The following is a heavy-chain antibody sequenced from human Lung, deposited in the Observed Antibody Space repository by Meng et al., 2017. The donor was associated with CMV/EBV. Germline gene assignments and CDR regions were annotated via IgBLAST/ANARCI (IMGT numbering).Heavy chain of an antibody. V-gene: IGHV3-21*01. J-gene: IGHJ3*01. Sequence: GEXXKISCAASGFTLSRYSMNWVRQAPGKGLEWVSSISTSSSYIYFRDSVKGRFPMSSDNAMNSLSLQMKSLRAEDTAVYYCARVLETGAAFDVWGQGTLVTVSS. CDR3: ARVLETGAAFDV. CDR1: GFTLSRYS. D-gene: IGHD3-3*01. CDR2: ISTSSSYI.